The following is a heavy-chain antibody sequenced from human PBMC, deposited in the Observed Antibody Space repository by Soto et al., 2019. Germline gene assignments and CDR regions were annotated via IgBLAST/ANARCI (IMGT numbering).Heavy chain of an antibody. CDR2: ILPIFGTA. J-gene: IGHJ4*02. D-gene: IGHD1-1*01. CDR1: GGTFSSYA. V-gene: IGHV1-69*12. CDR3: ARGPSEEVSGNFDY. Sequence: QVQLVQSGAEVKKPGSSVKVSCKASGGTFSSYAISWVRQAPGQGLEWMGGILPIFGTANYAQKFQGSGTITADESTSTAYMELSSLRSDDTAVYYCARGPSEEVSGNFDYWGQGTLVTVSS.